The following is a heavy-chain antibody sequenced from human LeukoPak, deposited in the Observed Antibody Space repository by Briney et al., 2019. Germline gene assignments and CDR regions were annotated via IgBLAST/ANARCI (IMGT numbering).Heavy chain of an antibody. CDR1: GFTFSSSW. D-gene: IGHD3-16*01. CDR2: ITRDGSST. Sequence: GGSLRLSRAASGFTFSSSWMHWVRQAPGKGLVWVTRITRDGSSTTYADSVKGRFTTSRDNAKNTLYLQMDSLRDDDTAVYYCARDPGYESWSPFWGGMDVWGNGTTVIVSS. V-gene: IGHV3-74*01. J-gene: IGHJ6*04. CDR3: ARDPGYESWSPFWGGMDV.